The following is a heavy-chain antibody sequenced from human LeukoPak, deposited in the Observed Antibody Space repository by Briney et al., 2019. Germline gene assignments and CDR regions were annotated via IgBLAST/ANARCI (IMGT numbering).Heavy chain of an antibody. CDR2: IYYSGST. D-gene: IGHD3-10*01. V-gene: IGHV4-59*01. CDR1: GGSISSYY. J-gene: IGHJ6*02. CDR3: ARDRRYYGSGRYYYYGMDV. Sequence: PSETLSLTCTVSGGSISSYYWSWIRQPPGKGLEWIGYIYYSGSTNYNPSLKSRVTISVDTSKNQFSLKLSSVTAADTAVYYCARDRRYYGSGRYYYYGMDVWGQGTTVTVSS.